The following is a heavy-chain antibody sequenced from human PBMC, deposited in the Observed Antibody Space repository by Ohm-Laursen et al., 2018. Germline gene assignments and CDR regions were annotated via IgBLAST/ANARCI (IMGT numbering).Heavy chain of an antibody. V-gene: IGHV3-9*01. D-gene: IGHD2-2*01. CDR3: AKGTAYQLLSHNWVDS. J-gene: IGHJ5*01. CDR2: ISWNSGSI. CDR1: GFTFDDYA. Sequence: SLRLSCAASGFTFDDYAMHWVRQAPGKGLEWVSGISWNSGSIGYADSVKGRFTISRDNAKNSLYLQMNSLRAEDTAVFYCAKGTAYQLLSHNWVDSWGQGTLVTVSS.